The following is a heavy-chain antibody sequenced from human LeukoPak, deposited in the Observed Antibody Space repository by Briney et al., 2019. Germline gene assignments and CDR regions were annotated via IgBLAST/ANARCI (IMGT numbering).Heavy chain of an antibody. Sequence: GGSLRLSCAASGFTFSDYYMSWIRQAPGKGLEWVSYISSSGSTIYYADSVKGRFTISRDNAKNSLYLQMNSLRAEDTAVYYCARDLDYYDSSGYYWYWGQGTLVTVSS. D-gene: IGHD3-22*01. CDR3: ARDLDYYDSSGYYWY. CDR2: ISSSGSTI. V-gene: IGHV3-11*01. J-gene: IGHJ4*02. CDR1: GFTFSDYY.